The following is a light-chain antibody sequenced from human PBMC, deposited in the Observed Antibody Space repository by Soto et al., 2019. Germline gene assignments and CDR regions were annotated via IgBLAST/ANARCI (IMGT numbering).Light chain of an antibody. Sequence: EIVLTQSPGTLSLSPGERATLSCRASQSFNSIYLAWYQQKPGQAPRLLIYGASSRATGIPDRFSGSGSRTDFTLTLSRLEPEDFAVYYCHQYDSWTFGQGTKVDIK. J-gene: IGKJ1*01. CDR3: HQYDSWT. CDR1: QSFNSIY. CDR2: GAS. V-gene: IGKV3-20*01.